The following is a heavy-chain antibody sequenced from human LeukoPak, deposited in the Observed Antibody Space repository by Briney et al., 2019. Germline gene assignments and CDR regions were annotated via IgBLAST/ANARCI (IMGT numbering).Heavy chain of an antibody. V-gene: IGHV3-21*01. CDR2: ISSSSSYI. J-gene: IGHJ3*02. D-gene: IGHD3-3*01. CDR3: ARDCSGGYYDFWSGYWAFDI. CDR1: GFTFSSYS. Sequence: PGGSLRLSCAASGFTFSSYSMNWVRQAPGKGLEWVSSISSSSSYIYYADSVKGRFTISRDNAKNSLYLQMNSLRAEDTAVYYCARDCSGGYYDFWSGYWAFDIWGQGTMVTVSS.